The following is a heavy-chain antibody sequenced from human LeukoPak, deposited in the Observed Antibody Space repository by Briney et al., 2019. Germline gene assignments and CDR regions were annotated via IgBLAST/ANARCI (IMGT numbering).Heavy chain of an antibody. CDR1: GGSISSGGYY. CDR3: ARGIGSCYAFDI. J-gene: IGHJ3*02. CDR2: IYYSGST. Sequence: PSETLSLTCTVSGGSISSGGYYWSWIRQHPGKGLEWIGYIYYSGSTYYNPSLKSRVTISVDTSKNQFSLKLSSVTAADTAVYYCARGIGSCYAFDIWGQGTTVTVSS. D-gene: IGHD2-15*01. V-gene: IGHV4-31*03.